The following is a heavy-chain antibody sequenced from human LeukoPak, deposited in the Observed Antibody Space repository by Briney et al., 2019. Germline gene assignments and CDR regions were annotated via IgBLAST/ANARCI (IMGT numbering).Heavy chain of an antibody. CDR2: IYYSGST. J-gene: IGHJ4*02. Sequence: SETLSLTCTVSGGSISSNSYYWGWIRQPPGKGLEWIGSIYYSGSTYYNPSLKSRVTISVDTSKNQFSLKLSSVTAADTAVYYCARGPNYYGSGSYDYWGQGTLVTVSS. V-gene: IGHV4-39*07. D-gene: IGHD3-10*01. CDR1: GGSISSNSYY. CDR3: ARGPNYYGSGSYDY.